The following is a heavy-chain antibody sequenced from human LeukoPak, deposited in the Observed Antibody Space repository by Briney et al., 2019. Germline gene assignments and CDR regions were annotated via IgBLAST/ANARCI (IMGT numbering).Heavy chain of an antibody. CDR2: INAGNGNT. V-gene: IGHV1-3*01. Sequence: GASVKVSCKASGYTFTSYAMHWVRQAPGQRLEWMGWINAGNGNTKYSQEFQGRVTITRDTSASTAYMELSSLRSDDTAVYYRAREYSSQFDPWGQGTLVTVSS. D-gene: IGHD6-13*01. CDR3: AREYSSQFDP. J-gene: IGHJ5*02. CDR1: GYTFTSYA.